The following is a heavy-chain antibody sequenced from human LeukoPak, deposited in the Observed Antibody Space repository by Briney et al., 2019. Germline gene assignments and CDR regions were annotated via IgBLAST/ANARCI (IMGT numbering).Heavy chain of an antibody. CDR2: INHSGST. D-gene: IGHD3-22*01. Sequence: PSETLSLTCAVYGGSFSGYYWSWIRQPPGKGLEWIGEINHSGSTNYNPSLKSRVTISVDTSKNQFSLKLSSVTAADTAVYYCARTYYYDSSGYYSFDYWGQRTLVTVSS. V-gene: IGHV4-34*01. CDR1: GGSFSGYY. CDR3: ARTYYYDSSGYYSFDY. J-gene: IGHJ4*02.